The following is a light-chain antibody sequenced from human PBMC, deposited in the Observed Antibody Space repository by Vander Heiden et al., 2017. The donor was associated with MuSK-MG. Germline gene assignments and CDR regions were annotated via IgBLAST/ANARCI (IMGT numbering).Light chain of an antibody. CDR3: QQYDSTPWT. CDR1: QSVLYSSNNKNY. Sequence: DIVMTQSPDSLAVSLGERATINCKSSQSVLYSSNNKNYLAWYQQKPGQPPKLLIYWASTRESGVPDRFSGSGSGTDFTLTISSLQAEDVAVYYCQQYDSTPWTFGQWTKVEIK. CDR2: WAS. J-gene: IGKJ1*01. V-gene: IGKV4-1*01.